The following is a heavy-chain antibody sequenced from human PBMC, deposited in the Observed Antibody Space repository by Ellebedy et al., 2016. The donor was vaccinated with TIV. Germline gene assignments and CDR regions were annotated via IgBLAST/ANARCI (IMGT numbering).Heavy chain of an antibody. CDR2: IWYDGSNK. V-gene: IGHV3-33*06. J-gene: IGHJ6*02. D-gene: IGHD2-15*01. CDR3: AKTSGGIEGFKDV. CDR1: GFTFRNYG. Sequence: GGSLRLSXAASGFTFRNYGMHWVRQAPGKGLEWVAVIWYDGSNKYYADSVKGRFTISRDNSKNTLYLQMNSLRAEDTAVYYCAKTSGGIEGFKDVWGQGTTVTVSS.